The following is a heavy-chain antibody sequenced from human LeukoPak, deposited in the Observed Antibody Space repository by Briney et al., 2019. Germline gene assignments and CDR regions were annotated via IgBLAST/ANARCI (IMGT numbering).Heavy chain of an antibody. CDR1: GFTFDTDG. Sequence: GGSLRLSCAASGFTFDTDGMSWVRQAPGKGLEWVSSISGSGNYMYYKDSVKGRFAISRDNSKNTLLLQMNSLRAEDSAVYYCAKGWHPAVVTTRFDSWGQGTLVTVSS. J-gene: IGHJ5*01. V-gene: IGHV3-23*01. CDR3: AKGWHPAVVTTRFDS. D-gene: IGHD2-21*02. CDR2: ISGSGNYM.